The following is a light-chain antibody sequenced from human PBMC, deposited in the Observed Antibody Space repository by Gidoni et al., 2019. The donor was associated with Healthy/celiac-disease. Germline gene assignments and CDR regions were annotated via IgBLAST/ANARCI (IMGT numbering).Light chain of an antibody. Sequence: IVLTQSPGTLSLSPGERATLSCRASQSVSSNFLAWYLQKPGQSPRLLNYGASSSAAGIPDRFSGSVSGADFTLTISRLEPEDFAVYYCQQYGISPWTFGQGTKVEIK. CDR1: QSVSSNF. J-gene: IGKJ1*01. CDR3: QQYGISPWT. V-gene: IGKV3-20*01. CDR2: GAS.